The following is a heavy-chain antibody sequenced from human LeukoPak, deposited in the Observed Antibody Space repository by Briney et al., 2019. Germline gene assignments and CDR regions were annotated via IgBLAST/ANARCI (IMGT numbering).Heavy chain of an antibody. CDR3: ARESSLYYDFWSGYSN. Sequence: GGSLRLSCAVSGFTFSSYWMSWVRQAPGKGLEWVANIKPDGSEKYYVDSVKGRFTISRDNAKKSLYLEMNSLRAEDTAVYYCARESSLYYDFWSGYSNWGQGTLVTVSS. CDR1: GFTFSSYW. V-gene: IGHV3-7*01. CDR2: IKPDGSEK. D-gene: IGHD3-3*01. J-gene: IGHJ4*02.